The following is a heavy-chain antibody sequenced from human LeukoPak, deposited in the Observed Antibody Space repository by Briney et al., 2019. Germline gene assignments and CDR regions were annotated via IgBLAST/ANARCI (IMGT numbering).Heavy chain of an antibody. CDR1: GYTFTSYG. CDR3: ARDWSGDIVAATAFDY. D-gene: IGHD6-13*01. V-gene: IGHV1-18*04. Sequence: ASVKVSCKASGYTFTSYGISWVRQAPGQGLEWMGWISAYNGNTNYAQKLQGRVTMTTDTSTSTAYVELRSLRSDDTAVYYCARDWSGDIVAATAFDYWGQGTLVTVSS. J-gene: IGHJ4*02. CDR2: ISAYNGNT.